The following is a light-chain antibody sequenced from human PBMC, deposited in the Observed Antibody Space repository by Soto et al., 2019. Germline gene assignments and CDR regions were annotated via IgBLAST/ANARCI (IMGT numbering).Light chain of an antibody. CDR2: GAS. CDR1: QSVSSSY. J-gene: IGKJ1*01. V-gene: IGKV3-20*01. Sequence: EIVLTQSPGTLSLSPGERATLSCRASQSVSSSYLAWYQQKPGQAPSLLMYGASSRATGIPERFSGSGSGTDFTLTISRLEPEDFAAYYCQQYGSSPRTFGQGTKVEIK. CDR3: QQYGSSPRT.